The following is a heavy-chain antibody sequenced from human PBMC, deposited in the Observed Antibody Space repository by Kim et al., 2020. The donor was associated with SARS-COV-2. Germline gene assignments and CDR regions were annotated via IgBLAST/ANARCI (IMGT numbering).Heavy chain of an antibody. J-gene: IGHJ4*02. CDR3: TTARGGHY. V-gene: IGHV3-15*01. D-gene: IGHD3-16*01. Sequence: GGSLRLSCAASGFTFSNDRMNWVRQAPGNGLEWVGRIITKTDGGKTDYSAPVQFSFTISRDETKNTLDLQMNSLKTEDTDFYYCTTARGGHYWGQGTLVIVSS. CDR1: GFTFSNDR. CDR2: IITKTDGGKT.